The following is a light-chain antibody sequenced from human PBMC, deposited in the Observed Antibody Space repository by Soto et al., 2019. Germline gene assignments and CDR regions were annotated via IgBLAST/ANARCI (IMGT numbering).Light chain of an antibody. Sequence: DIQMTQSPSSLSASVGDRVTITCRTSQNINNFLNWYQQKPGKAPEVLIYGASSLQTGVPLRFSGSGSGTHFTLTISGLRPEDFATYYCQESYSPLWGTCGQGTKVTIK. CDR2: GAS. CDR3: QESYSPLWGT. V-gene: IGKV1-39*01. CDR1: QNINNF. J-gene: IGKJ1*01.